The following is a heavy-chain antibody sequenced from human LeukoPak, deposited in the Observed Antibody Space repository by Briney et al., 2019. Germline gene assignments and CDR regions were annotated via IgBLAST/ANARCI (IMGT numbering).Heavy chain of an antibody. CDR1: GFSVTSNY. D-gene: IGHD1-26*01. Sequence: GGSLRLSCAASGFSVTSNYMTWVRQAPGQGLAWVSIIYSGGYTDYADSVKGRFTISRDNSKNTLYLQMHSLRAEDTAVYYCARRLEYSVSKGVFDDWGQGTLVTVSS. CDR2: IYSGGYT. CDR3: ARRLEYSVSKGVFDD. V-gene: IGHV3-66*01. J-gene: IGHJ4*02.